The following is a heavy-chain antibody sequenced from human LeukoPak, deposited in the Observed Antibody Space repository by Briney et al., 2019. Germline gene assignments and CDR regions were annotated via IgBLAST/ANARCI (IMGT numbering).Heavy chain of an antibody. CDR2: INTDGTNT. D-gene: IGHD4-17*01. V-gene: IGHV3-74*01. J-gene: IGHJ4*02. CDR3: TSDTLGARDS. CDR1: GFTFRSYW. Sequence: PGGSLRLSCAASGFTFRSYWMHWVRQAPGKGLVWVSRINTDGTNTSYADSVKGRFTISRDNAKNTLFLQMNSLRAEDTALYFCTSDTLGARDSWGQGTLVTVSS.